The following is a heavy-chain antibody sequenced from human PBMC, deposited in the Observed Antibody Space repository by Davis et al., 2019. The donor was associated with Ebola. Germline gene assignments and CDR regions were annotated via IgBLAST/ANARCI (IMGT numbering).Heavy chain of an antibody. CDR3: AKDYYDSSGPIAY. V-gene: IGHV3-23*01. Sequence: GGSLRLSCPASGFTSSSYAMSWVRQAPGKGLEWVSAISGSGGSTYYADSVKGRFTISRDNSKNTLYRQMNSLRAEDTAVYYCAKDYYDSSGPIAYWGQGTLVTVSS. J-gene: IGHJ4*02. CDR1: GFTSSSYA. CDR2: ISGSGGST. D-gene: IGHD3-22*01.